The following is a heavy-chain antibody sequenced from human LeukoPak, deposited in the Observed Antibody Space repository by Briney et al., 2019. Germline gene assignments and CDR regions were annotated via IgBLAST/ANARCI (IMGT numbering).Heavy chain of an antibody. D-gene: IGHD5-18*01. Sequence: PSETLSLTCAVYGGPFSDYYWSWTRQPPGKGLEWIGEINHSGSTNYNPSLKSRVTISVDTSKKQFSLKLSSVTAADTAVYYCARAVHLWSWGFDYWGQGTLVTVSS. V-gene: IGHV4-34*01. J-gene: IGHJ4*02. CDR3: ARAVHLWSWGFDY. CDR1: GGPFSDYY. CDR2: INHSGST.